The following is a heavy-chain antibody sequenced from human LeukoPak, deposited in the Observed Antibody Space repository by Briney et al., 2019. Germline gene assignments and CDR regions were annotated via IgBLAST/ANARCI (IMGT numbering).Heavy chain of an antibody. CDR1: GFTFSSYE. Sequence: GGSLRLSCAASGFTFSSYEMNWVRQAPGKGLEWVSYISSSGSTIYYADSVKGRFTISRDNAKNSLYLQMNSLRAEDTAVYYCARVPIRGYYRDVWGKGTTVTVSS. CDR3: ARVPIRGYYRDV. CDR2: ISSSGSTI. J-gene: IGHJ6*03. V-gene: IGHV3-48*03. D-gene: IGHD5-12*01.